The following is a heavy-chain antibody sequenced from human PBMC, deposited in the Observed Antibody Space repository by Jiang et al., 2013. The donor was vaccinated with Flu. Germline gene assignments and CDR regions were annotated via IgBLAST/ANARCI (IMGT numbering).Heavy chain of an antibody. D-gene: IGHD6-13*01. CDR1: GGSISSSSYY. V-gene: IGHV4-39*02. Sequence: GPGLVKPSETLSLTCTVSGGSISSSSYYWGWSASPQGRGWSGLGVSIIVGLPTTTRSLQSRVTMSVDTSKNHFSLKLNSVTAADTAVYYCNIVPLPAADYYYGLDVWG. J-gene: IGHJ6*02. CDR3: NIVPLPAADYYYGLDV. CDR2: SIIVGLP.